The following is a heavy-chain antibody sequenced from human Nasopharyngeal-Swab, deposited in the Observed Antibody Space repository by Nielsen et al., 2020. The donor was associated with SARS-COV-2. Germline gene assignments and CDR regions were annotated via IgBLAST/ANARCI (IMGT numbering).Heavy chain of an antibody. Sequence: ASVKVSCKVSGSTLTEISMHWVRQAHGRGLEWMGGFDPEDGETNYAQKLQGRVTMTTDTSTSTAYMELRSLRSDDTAVYYCARGGIVVVSGLFDLWGRGTLVTVSS. CDR2: FDPEDGET. J-gene: IGHJ2*01. D-gene: IGHD3-22*01. CDR3: ARGGIVVVSGLFDL. CDR1: GSTLTEIS. V-gene: IGHV1-24*01.